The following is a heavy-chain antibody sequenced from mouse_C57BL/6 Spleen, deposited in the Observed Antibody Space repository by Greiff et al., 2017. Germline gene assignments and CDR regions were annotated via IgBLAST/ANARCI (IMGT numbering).Heavy chain of an antibody. J-gene: IGHJ3*01. CDR1: GYTFTEYT. CDR3: ARHEGTYYYGSQAWFAY. CDR2: FYPGSGSI. V-gene: IGHV1-62-2*01. D-gene: IGHD1-1*01. Sequence: QVQLKESGAELVKPGASVKLSCKASGYTFTEYTIHWVKQRSGQGLEWIGWFYPGSGSIKYNEKFKDKATLTADKSSSTVYMELSRLTSGDSAVYFCARHEGTYYYGSQAWFAYWGQGTLVTVSA.